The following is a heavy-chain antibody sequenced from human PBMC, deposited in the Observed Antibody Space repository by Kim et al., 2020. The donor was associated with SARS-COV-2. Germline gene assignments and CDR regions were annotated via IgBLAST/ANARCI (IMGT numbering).Heavy chain of an antibody. J-gene: IGHJ6*02. CDR1: GGSISSYY. V-gene: IGHV4-59*13. Sequence: SETLSLTCTVSGGSISSYYWSWIRQPPGKGLEWIGYIYYSGSTNYNPSLKSRVTISVDTSKNQFSLKLSSVTAADTAVYYCARDHWAYGGNSGGYYYYGMDVWGQGTTVTVSS. CDR3: ARDHWAYGGNSGGYYYYGMDV. CDR2: IYYSGST. D-gene: IGHD4-17*01.